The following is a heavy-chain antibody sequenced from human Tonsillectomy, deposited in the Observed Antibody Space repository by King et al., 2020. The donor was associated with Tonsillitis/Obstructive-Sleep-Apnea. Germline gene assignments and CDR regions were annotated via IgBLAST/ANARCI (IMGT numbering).Heavy chain of an antibody. CDR2: IYDSGST. CDR1: GGSINSGGYY. Sequence: VQLQESGPGLVKPSQTLSLTCTVSGGSINSGGYYWSWIRQHPGKGLEWIGYIYDSGSTYYNPSLKSRVTISVETSKNQFSLRLSSVTAADTAVYYCASEVTTGAFDYWGQGTLVTVSS. V-gene: IGHV4-31*03. D-gene: IGHD4-17*01. J-gene: IGHJ4*02. CDR3: ASEVTTGAFDY.